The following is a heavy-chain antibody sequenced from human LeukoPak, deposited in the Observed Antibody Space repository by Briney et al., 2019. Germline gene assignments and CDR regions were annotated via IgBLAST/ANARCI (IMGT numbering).Heavy chain of an antibody. CDR1: GGSVSSGSYY. V-gene: IGHV4-61*01. J-gene: IGHJ4*02. CDR3: ARSLDWFIFDY. CDR2: IYYSGST. D-gene: IGHD3-9*01. Sequence: SETLSLTCTVSGGSVSSGSYYWSWIRQPPGKGLEWIGYIYYSGSTNYNPSLKGRVTISVDTSKNQFSLKLSSVTAADTAVYYCARSLDWFIFDYWGQGTLVTVSS.